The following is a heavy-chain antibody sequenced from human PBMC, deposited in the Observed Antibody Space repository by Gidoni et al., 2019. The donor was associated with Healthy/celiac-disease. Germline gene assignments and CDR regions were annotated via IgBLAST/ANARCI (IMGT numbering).Heavy chain of an antibody. CDR3: ARGKLGICDY. CDR1: GGSFSGYY. Sequence: QVQLQQRGAGLLKPSETLALTCAVYGGSFSGYYWSWIRQPPGKGLEWIGENNHSGSTNYNPSLKSRVTISVDTSKNQFALKLSSVTAADTAVYYCARGKLGICDYWGQGTLVTVSS. CDR2: NNHSGST. D-gene: IGHD7-27*01. J-gene: IGHJ4*02. V-gene: IGHV4-34*01.